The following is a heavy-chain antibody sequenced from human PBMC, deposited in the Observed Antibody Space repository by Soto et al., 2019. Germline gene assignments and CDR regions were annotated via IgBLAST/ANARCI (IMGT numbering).Heavy chain of an antibody. Sequence: QLQLQESGPGLVKPSETLSLTCTVSGGSISSGPYSWGWIRQPPGKGLEWIGTFYYSGSTYYNPSPASRATISVATSKNQFSLKVISVPAADTAMYYCARLGGYCSGTSCYGYYGMDVWGQGTTVTVSS. D-gene: IGHD2-2*01. CDR1: GGSISSGPYS. CDR3: ARLGGYCSGTSCYGYYGMDV. V-gene: IGHV4-39*01. CDR2: FYYSGST. J-gene: IGHJ6*02.